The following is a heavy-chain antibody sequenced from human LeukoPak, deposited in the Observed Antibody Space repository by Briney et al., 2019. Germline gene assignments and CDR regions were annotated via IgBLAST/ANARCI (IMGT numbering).Heavy chain of an antibody. CDR3: AKDSTWNYEGDMDV. J-gene: IGHJ6*03. Sequence: GGSLRLSCAASGFTYSNYAMSWVRQAPGKGLEWVSGISGGGDTTDYADSVRGRFTISRDNSKNTLYLQMNSLRVDDTAVYYCAKDSTWNYEGDMDVWGKGTTVTVSS. D-gene: IGHD1-7*01. V-gene: IGHV3-23*01. CDR1: GFTYSNYA. CDR2: ISGGGDTT.